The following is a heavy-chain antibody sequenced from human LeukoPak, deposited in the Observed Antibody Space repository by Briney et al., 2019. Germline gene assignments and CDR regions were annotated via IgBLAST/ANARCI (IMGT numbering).Heavy chain of an antibody. D-gene: IGHD6-19*01. CDR1: GFTFSSYA. Sequence: GGSLRLSCAASGFTFSSYAMSWVRQAPGKGLEWVSAISGSGGSTYYADSVKGRFTISRDNSKNTLYLQVNSLKTEDTAVYYCAKDFLLLGMAVAGPGTGYWGQGTLVTASS. CDR3: AKDFLLLGMAVAGPGTGY. J-gene: IGHJ4*02. V-gene: IGHV3-23*01. CDR2: ISGSGGST.